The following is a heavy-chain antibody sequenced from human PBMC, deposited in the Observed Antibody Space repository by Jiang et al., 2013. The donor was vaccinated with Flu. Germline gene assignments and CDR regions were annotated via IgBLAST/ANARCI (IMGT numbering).Heavy chain of an antibody. Sequence: RQAPGQGLEXMEGSVPILGVASYAQKFQGSVTITADKSTSAAYIELRSLKSEDTAVYYCARADGRDGAFDIWGQGTMVTVSS. V-gene: IGHV1-69*10. J-gene: IGHJ3*02. CDR2: SVPILGVA. CDR3: ARADGRDGAFDI. D-gene: IGHD1-26*01.